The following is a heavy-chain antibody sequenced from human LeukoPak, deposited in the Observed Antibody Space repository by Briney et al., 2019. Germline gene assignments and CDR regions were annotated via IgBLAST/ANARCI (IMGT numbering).Heavy chain of an antibody. CDR1: GGSISSYY. CDR2: INHSGST. D-gene: IGHD3-16*01. CDR3: TTDPGDYVWGSFPY. J-gene: IGHJ4*02. V-gene: IGHV4-34*01. Sequence: PSETLSLTCTVSGGSISSYYWSWIRQPPGKGLEWIGEINHSGSTNYNPSLKSRVTISVDTSKNQFSLKLSSVTAEDTAVYYCTTDPGDYVWGSFPYWGQGTLVTVSS.